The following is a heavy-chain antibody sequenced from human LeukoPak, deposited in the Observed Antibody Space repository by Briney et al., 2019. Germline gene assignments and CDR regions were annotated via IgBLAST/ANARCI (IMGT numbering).Heavy chain of an antibody. J-gene: IGHJ4*02. CDR2: INPSGGST. CDR1: GYTFTSYY. Sequence: GASVKVSCKASGYTFTSYYMHWVRQAPGQGLEWMGIINPSGGSTSHAQKFQGRVTMTRDTSTSTVYMELRSLRSDDTAVYYCARSLDMDYYDSSGYANWGQGTLVTVSS. D-gene: IGHD3-22*01. V-gene: IGHV1-46*01. CDR3: ARSLDMDYYDSSGYAN.